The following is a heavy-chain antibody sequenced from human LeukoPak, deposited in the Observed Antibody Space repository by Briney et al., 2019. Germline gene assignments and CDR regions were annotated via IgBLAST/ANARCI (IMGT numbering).Heavy chain of an antibody. CDR2: IYYTGST. CDR1: DGSISGYY. V-gene: IGHV4-59*01. J-gene: IGHJ4*02. D-gene: IGHD4-17*01. CDR3: ARGTVTTYFFDY. Sequence: PSETLSLTCSDSDGSISGYYWSWIRQPPGKGLEWIGYIYYTGSTNYNPSLKSRVTVSVDTSKNHFSLKLSSVTAADTAVYYCARGTVTTYFFDYWGQGTLVTVSS.